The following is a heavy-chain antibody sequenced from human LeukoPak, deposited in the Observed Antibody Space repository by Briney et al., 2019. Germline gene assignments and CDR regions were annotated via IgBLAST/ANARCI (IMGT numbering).Heavy chain of an antibody. CDR1: GFTFSDYY. V-gene: IGHV3-11*01. CDR3: ARETFFGAYFDY. CDR2: ISSSGSTI. Sequence: GGSLRLSCAASGFTFSDYYMSWIRQAPGKGLEWVSYISSSGSTIYYADSVKGRFTISRDNAKNSLYLQMNSLRAGDTAVYYCARETFFGAYFDYWGQGTLVTVSS. D-gene: IGHD3-16*01. J-gene: IGHJ4*02.